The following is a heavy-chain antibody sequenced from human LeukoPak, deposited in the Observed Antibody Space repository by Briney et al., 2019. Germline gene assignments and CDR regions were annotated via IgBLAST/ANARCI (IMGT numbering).Heavy chain of an antibody. CDR1: GGSISSSSYY. D-gene: IGHD6-13*01. V-gene: IGHV4-39*01. J-gene: IGHJ4*02. Sequence: PSETLSLTCTVSGGSISSSSYYWGWIRQPPGKGLEWIGSIYYSGSTYYNPSLKSRVTISVDTSKNQFSLKLSSVTAADTAVYYCARVGGRGQLVQIDYWGQGTLVTVSS. CDR3: ARVGGRGQLVQIDY. CDR2: IYYSGST.